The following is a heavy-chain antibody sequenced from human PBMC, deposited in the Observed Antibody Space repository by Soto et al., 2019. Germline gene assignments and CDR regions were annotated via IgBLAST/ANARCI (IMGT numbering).Heavy chain of an antibody. J-gene: IGHJ4*02. D-gene: IGHD1-1*01. V-gene: IGHV3-33*01. Sequence: QVQLVESGGGVVQPGTSLRLSCAASGFTFSSNGMHWVRQAPGKGLEWVAVIWYDGSNKYYADSVKGRFTISRDNSKNTLDLQMNSLRVEDTAVYYCARWGNWKVADYWGQGTLVTVSS. CDR3: ARWGNWKVADY. CDR1: GFTFSSNG. CDR2: IWYDGSNK.